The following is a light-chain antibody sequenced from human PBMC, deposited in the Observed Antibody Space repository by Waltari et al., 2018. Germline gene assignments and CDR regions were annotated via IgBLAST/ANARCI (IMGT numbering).Light chain of an antibody. CDR3: MQTTQFPHT. CDR2: KIS. CDR1: QSLVHSDGYTY. Sequence: DIVMTQTPLSSPVTLGQPASISCQSSQSLVHSDGYTYLSWLQQRPGPPPRLLIYKISSRFSGVPDRFSGSGAGTDFTLKISRVEAEDVGVYYCMQTTQFPHTFGGGTKVEIK. J-gene: IGKJ4*01. V-gene: IGKV2-24*01.